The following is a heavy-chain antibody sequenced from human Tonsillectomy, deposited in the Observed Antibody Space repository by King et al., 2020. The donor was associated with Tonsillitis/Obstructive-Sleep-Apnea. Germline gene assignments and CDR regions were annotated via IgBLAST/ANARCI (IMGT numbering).Heavy chain of an antibody. Sequence: VQLQQWGAGLLKPSETLSLPCAVYGGSFSGYYWSWIRQPPGKGLEWIGEINHSGSTNYNPSLKSRVTISVDTSKNQFSLKLSSVTAADTAVYYCARARYYDFWSGYYTGFDYWGQGTLVTVSS. J-gene: IGHJ4*02. CDR2: INHSGST. CDR1: GGSFSGYY. CDR3: ARARYYDFWSGYYTGFDY. V-gene: IGHV4-34*01. D-gene: IGHD3-3*01.